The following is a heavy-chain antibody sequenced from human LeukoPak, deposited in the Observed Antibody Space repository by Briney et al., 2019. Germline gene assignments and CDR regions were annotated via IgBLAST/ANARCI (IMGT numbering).Heavy chain of an antibody. CDR3: ARVKYYYGSGSLTTSYYFDY. Sequence: PGGSLRLSCAASGFTFSSYSMNWVRQAPGKGLEWVSSISSSSSYIYYVDSVKGRFTISRDNAKNSLYLQMNSLRAEDTAVYYCARVKYYYGSGSLTTSYYFDYWGQGTLVTVSS. V-gene: IGHV3-21*01. CDR1: GFTFSSYS. CDR2: ISSSSSYI. D-gene: IGHD3-10*01. J-gene: IGHJ4*02.